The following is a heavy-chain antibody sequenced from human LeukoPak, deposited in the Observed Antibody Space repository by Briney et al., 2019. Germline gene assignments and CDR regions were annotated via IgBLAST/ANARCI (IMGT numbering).Heavy chain of an antibody. Sequence: SETLSLTCTVSGGSIGSYYWSWIRQPPGKGLEWIGYIYYSGSTNYNPSLKSRVTISVDTSKNQFSLKLSSVTAADTAMYYCAREDSSGWYGFDSWGQGTLVTVSS. D-gene: IGHD6-19*01. CDR3: AREDSSGWYGFDS. V-gene: IGHV4-59*01. CDR2: IYYSGST. J-gene: IGHJ4*02. CDR1: GGSIGSYY.